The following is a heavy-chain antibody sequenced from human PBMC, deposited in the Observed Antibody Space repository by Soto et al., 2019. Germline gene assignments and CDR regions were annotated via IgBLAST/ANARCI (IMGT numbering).Heavy chain of an antibody. CDR1: GASVTSTGYY. V-gene: IGHV4-30-4*01. D-gene: IGHD6-19*01. J-gene: IGHJ4*02. Sequence: QVQLRESGPGLMRPSQTLSLTCTVSGASVTSTGYYWTWIRQSPGKGLEWLGYILHNGNADYSPSLETRLSISLDSSKNQFSLKVNSVSDADTAIYFCARVSAVSAEYYFDYWGQGALVTVSS. CDR3: ARVSAVSAEYYFDY. CDR2: ILHNGNA.